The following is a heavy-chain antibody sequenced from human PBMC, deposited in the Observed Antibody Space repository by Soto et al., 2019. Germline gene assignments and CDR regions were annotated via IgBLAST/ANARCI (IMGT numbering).Heavy chain of an antibody. CDR2: FIPVYRTL. CDR3: ATGVIWIGYFTVDS. D-gene: IGHD3-3*01. J-gene: IGHJ4*02. V-gene: IGHV1-69*13. CDR1: GGSFGNSA. Sequence: ASVKVSCKASGGSFGNSAINWVRQTPGQGLEWLGGFIPVYRTLNYTQKFQGRVTITADESTGTAYMTLSSLASDDTAVYYCATGVIWIGYFTVDSWGQGTRVTVSS.